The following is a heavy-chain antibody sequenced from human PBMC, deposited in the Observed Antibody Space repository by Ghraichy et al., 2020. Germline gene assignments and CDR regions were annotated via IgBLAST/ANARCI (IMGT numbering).Heavy chain of an antibody. V-gene: IGHV4-34*01. Sequence: SETLSLTCAVYVGSFSGYYWSWIRQPPGKGLEWIGEINPTTGITNNSPSLKSRLTMLVDTSKNQFSLTLKSVTAADTAVYYCARRRELWSAAEGDAFDMWSQVTMVTVSS. D-gene: IGHD2-21*01. CDR3: ARRRELWSAAEGDAFDM. CDR2: INPTTGIT. J-gene: IGHJ3*02. CDR1: VGSFSGYY.